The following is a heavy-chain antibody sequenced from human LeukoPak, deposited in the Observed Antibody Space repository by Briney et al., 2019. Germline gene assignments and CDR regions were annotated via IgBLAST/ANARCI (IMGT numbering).Heavy chain of an antibody. CDR1: GFTFSTFW. CDR2: INHDGSST. D-gene: IGHD3-22*01. Sequence: GGSLRLSCATSGFTFSTFWIHWVRQAPGKGLVWVSRINHDGSSTNYADSVKGRFTISRDNAKNTLYLQTNSLRAEDTAVYYCVRDWGYDSSGYWQKYFDTWGQGTLVTVSS. CDR3: VRDWGYDSSGYWQKYFDT. J-gene: IGHJ4*02. V-gene: IGHV3-74*01.